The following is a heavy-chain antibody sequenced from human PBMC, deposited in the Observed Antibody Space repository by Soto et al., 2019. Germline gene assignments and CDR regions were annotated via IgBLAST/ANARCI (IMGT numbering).Heavy chain of an antibody. Sequence: EVQLVESGGGLVQPGGSLRLSCAASGVTVSSNYMSWVRQAPGKGLQGVSVIYGGGSTYYADSVKGRFTISRDNSKNTLYLKMNSLSAEDTAVYYCARHGYNYGGGYFDYWGQGTLVTVSS. CDR3: ARHGYNYGGGYFDY. D-gene: IGHD5-18*01. J-gene: IGHJ4*02. CDR1: GVTVSSNY. CDR2: IYGGGST. V-gene: IGHV3-66*04.